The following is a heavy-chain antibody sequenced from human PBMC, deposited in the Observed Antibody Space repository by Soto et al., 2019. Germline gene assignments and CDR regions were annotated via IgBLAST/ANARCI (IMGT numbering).Heavy chain of an antibody. Sequence: SETLSLTCTVSGGSISSGDYYWSWIRQPPGKGLEWIGYIYYSGSTYYNPPLKSRVTISVDTSKNQFSLKLSSVTAADTAVYYCATLGYSGYSDAFDIWGQGTMVTVSS. V-gene: IGHV4-30-4*01. CDR1: GGSISSGDYY. CDR3: ATLGYSGYSDAFDI. J-gene: IGHJ3*02. CDR2: IYYSGST. D-gene: IGHD5-12*01.